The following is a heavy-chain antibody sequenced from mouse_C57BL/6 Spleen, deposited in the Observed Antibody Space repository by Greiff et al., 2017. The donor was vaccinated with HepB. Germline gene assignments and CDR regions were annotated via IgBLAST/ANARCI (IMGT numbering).Heavy chain of an antibody. V-gene: IGHV5-17*01. J-gene: IGHJ4*01. Sequence: EVKLVESGGGLVKPGGSLKLSCAASGFTFSDYGMHWVRQAPEKGLEWVAYISSGSSTIYYADTVKGRFTISRDNAKNTLFLQMTSLRSEDTAMYYCANYGSTAMDYWGQGTSVTVSS. CDR2: ISSGSSTI. CDR1: GFTFSDYG. CDR3: ANYGSTAMDY. D-gene: IGHD1-1*01.